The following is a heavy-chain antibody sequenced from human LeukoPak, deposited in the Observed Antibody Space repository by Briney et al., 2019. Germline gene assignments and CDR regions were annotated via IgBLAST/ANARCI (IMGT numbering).Heavy chain of an antibody. D-gene: IGHD3-16*02. CDR1: GFTFSSYW. Sequence: PGGSLRLSCAASGFTFSSYWMRWVRQAPGKGLEWVANIKQDGSEKYYVDSVKGRFTISRDNAKNSLYLQMNSLRAEDTAVYYCARDYVWGSYRYFDYWGQGTLVTVSS. CDR3: ARDYVWGSYRYFDY. V-gene: IGHV3-7*03. CDR2: IKQDGSEK. J-gene: IGHJ4*02.